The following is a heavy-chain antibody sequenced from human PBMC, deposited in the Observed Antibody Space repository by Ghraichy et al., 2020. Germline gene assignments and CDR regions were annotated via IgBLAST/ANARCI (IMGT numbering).Heavy chain of an antibody. D-gene: IGHD6-19*01. V-gene: IGHV3-7*03. CDR2: IKQDGSGK. CDR1: GFTFSSYW. Sequence: GGSLRLSCAASGFTFSSYWMTWVRQTPGKGLEWVANIKQDGSGKYYVDSVKGRFTISRDNAKNSLYLQMNSLRAEDTAVYYCASYSDAWYAASWGQGTLVTV. CDR3: ASYSDAWYAAS. J-gene: IGHJ4*02.